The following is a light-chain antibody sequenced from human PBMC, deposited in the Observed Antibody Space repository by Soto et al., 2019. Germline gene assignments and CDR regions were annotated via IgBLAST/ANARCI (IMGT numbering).Light chain of an antibody. J-gene: IGLJ2*01. V-gene: IGLV1-44*01. Sequence: QSVLTQPPSASVTPGQRVTISCSGSSSNIGSNTVNWYQQLPGTAPKLLIYSNNQRPSGVPDRFSGSKAGNSAALAISGLQSEDEGDYYCAAWDDRLNGVVFGGGTKVTVL. CDR1: SSNIGSNT. CDR3: AAWDDRLNGVV. CDR2: SNN.